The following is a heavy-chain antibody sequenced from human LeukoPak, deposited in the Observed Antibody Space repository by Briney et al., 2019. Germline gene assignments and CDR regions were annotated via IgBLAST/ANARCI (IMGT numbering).Heavy chain of an antibody. V-gene: IGHV4-4*07. Sequence: PSETLSLTCTVSGGSISSYYWSWIRQPAGKGLEWIGRIYTNENTNYNPSLKSRVTMSVDTSKNQFSLKLSSVTAADTAVYYCARMVEMGIYYYYYYMDVWGKGTTVTVSS. CDR2: IYTNENT. J-gene: IGHJ6*03. CDR1: GGSISSYY. D-gene: IGHD5-24*01. CDR3: ARMVEMGIYYYYYYMDV.